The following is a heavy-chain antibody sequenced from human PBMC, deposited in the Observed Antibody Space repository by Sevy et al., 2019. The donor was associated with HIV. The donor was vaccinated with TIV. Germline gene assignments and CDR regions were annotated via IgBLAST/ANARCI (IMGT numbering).Heavy chain of an antibody. Sequence: GGSLRLSCAASGFTFSSYAMSWVRQAPGKGLEWVSAISGSGGSTYYADSVKGRLTISWDNSKNTLYLPMNSLRAEDTAVYYCAKEAQTLRYFDWLLSDAFDIWGQGTMVTVSS. V-gene: IGHV3-23*01. CDR3: AKEAQTLRYFDWLLSDAFDI. D-gene: IGHD3-9*01. CDR2: ISGSGGST. J-gene: IGHJ3*02. CDR1: GFTFSSYA.